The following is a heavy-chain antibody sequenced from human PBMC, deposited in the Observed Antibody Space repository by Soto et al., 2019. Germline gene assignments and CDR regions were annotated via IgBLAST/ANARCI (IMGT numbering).Heavy chain of an antibody. CDR3: ARRTADCSGGSCYFFDY. Sequence: QLQLQESGPGLVKPSETLSLTCTVSGGSISSSSYYWGWIRQPPGKGLEWIGSIYYSGSTYYNPSLKSRVIISVDTSKNQFSLKLSSVTAADTAVYYCARRTADCSGGSCYFFDYWGQGTLVTVSS. J-gene: IGHJ4*02. V-gene: IGHV4-39*01. CDR2: IYYSGST. CDR1: GGSISSSSYY. D-gene: IGHD2-15*01.